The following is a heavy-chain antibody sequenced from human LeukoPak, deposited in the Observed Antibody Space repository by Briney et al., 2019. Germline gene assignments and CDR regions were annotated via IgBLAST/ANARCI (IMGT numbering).Heavy chain of an antibody. V-gene: IGHV4-31*03. CDR2: IYYSGST. J-gene: IGHJ4*02. CDR3: ARDSGMIVHY. D-gene: IGHD3-22*01. Sequence: SQTLSLTCTVSGGSISSGGYYWSWIRQHPGKGPEWIGYIYYSGSTYYNPSLKSRVTISVDTSKNQFSLKLSSVTAADTAVYYCARDSGMIVHYWGQGTLVTVSS. CDR1: GGSISSGGYY.